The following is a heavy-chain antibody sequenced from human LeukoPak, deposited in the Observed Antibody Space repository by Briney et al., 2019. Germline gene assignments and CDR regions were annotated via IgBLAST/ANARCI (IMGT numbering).Heavy chain of an antibody. D-gene: IGHD6-6*01. CDR2: IRYDGSNK. CDR1: GFTFSSYG. CDR3: AKVGGSSGYYFDY. Sequence: GGSLRLSCAASGFTFSSYGMHWVRQAPGKGLEWVAFIRYDGSNKYYADSVKGRFTISRDNSKNTLYLQMNSLRAEDTAVYYCAKVGGSSGYYFDYWGQGTLVTVSS. J-gene: IGHJ4*02. V-gene: IGHV3-30*02.